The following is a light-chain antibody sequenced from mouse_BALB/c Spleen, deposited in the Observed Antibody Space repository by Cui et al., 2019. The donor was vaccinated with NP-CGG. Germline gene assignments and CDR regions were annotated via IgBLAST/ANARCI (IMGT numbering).Light chain of an antibody. Sequence: QALVTQEPALTTSPGETVTRTCRSSTGAVTTNNYANWVQEKPDHLFTGLIGGTNNRAPGVPARFSGSLIGDKAALTITGAQTEDEAIYFCSLWYSNHWVFGGGTKLTVL. J-gene: IGLJ1*01. V-gene: IGLV1*01. CDR3: SLWYSNHWV. CDR2: GTN. CDR1: TGAVTTNNY.